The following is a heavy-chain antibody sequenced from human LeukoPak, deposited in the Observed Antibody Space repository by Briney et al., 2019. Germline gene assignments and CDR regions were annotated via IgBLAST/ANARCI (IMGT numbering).Heavy chain of an antibody. D-gene: IGHD6-19*01. CDR3: ARSLISVAGTFDS. J-gene: IGHJ4*02. V-gene: IGHV4-4*07. CDR2: IYTSGST. CDR1: GGSIISYY. Sequence: SETLSLTCTGSGGSIISYYWSWIRQPAGKGLEWIGRIYTSGSTNYNPSLKSRVTMSVDTSKNQFSLRLSSVTAADTAVYYCARSLISVAGTFDSWGQGTLVTVSS.